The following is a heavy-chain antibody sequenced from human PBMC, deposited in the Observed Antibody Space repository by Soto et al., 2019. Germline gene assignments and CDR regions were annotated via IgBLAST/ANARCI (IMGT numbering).Heavy chain of an antibody. V-gene: IGHV3-9*01. CDR3: VRSKGGYSYGTPFDY. Sequence: PGGSLRLSCTASGFTFGDYVMSWVQQALGKGLEWVSSISWNSGNIGYADSVKGRFATSRDNAKNSLYLQMNSLRPEDTALYYCVRSKGGYSYGTPFDYWGQGTLVTVSS. J-gene: IGHJ4*02. D-gene: IGHD5-18*01. CDR2: ISWNSGNI. CDR1: GFTFGDYV.